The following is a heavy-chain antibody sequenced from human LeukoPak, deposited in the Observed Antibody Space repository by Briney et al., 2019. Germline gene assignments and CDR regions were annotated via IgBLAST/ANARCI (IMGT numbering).Heavy chain of an antibody. CDR3: ARDGGHSGSYPRY. Sequence: SETLSLTCTVSGGSISSGGYYWSWIRQHPGKGLEWIGYIYYSGSTNYNPSLKSRVTISVDTSKNQFSLKLSSVTAADTAVYYCARDGGHSGSYPRYWGQGTLVTVSS. D-gene: IGHD1-26*01. CDR1: GGSISSGGYY. J-gene: IGHJ4*02. V-gene: IGHV4-61*08. CDR2: IYYSGST.